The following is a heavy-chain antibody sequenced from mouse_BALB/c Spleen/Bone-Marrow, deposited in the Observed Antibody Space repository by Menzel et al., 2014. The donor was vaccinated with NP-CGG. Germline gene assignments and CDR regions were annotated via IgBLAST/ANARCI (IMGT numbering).Heavy chain of an antibody. CDR1: GYTFTSYW. CDR3: ARGLYGAMDY. Sequence: QVQLQQSGAELVKPGASVKLSCKASGYTFTSYWMYWVIRRPGQGLEWIGEINPRSGRTNYNEKFKSRATLTVDKSSSTAYMQLSSLTSEDSAVYYCARGLYGAMDYWGQGTSVTVSS. D-gene: IGHD1-1*01. CDR2: INPRSGRT. J-gene: IGHJ4*01. V-gene: IGHV1S81*02.